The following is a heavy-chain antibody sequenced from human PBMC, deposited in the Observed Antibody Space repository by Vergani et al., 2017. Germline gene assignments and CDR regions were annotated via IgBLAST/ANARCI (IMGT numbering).Heavy chain of an antibody. CDR2: IYHSGST. Sequence: QVQLQESGPGLVKPSETLSITCAVSGYSISSGYYWGWIRQPPGKGLEWIGSIYHSGSTYYNPSLKSRVTISVDTSKNQFSLKLSSVTAADTAVYYCARAGYCSGGSCYSVSCFDYWGQGTLVTVSS. J-gene: IGHJ4*02. D-gene: IGHD2-15*01. CDR1: GYSISSGYY. CDR3: ARAGYCSGGSCYSVSCFDY. V-gene: IGHV4-38-2*01.